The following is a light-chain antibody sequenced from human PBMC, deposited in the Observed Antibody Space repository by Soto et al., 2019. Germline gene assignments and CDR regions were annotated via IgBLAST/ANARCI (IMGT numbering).Light chain of an antibody. V-gene: IGKV1-39*01. CDR3: QQSYR. J-gene: IGKJ2*01. CDR1: QSISSY. CDR2: AAS. Sequence: DIQMTQSPSSLSASVGDRVTITCRASQSISSYLNWYQQKPGKDPKLLIYAASSLQSGVSSRFSGSGSGTDFTLTISSLQPEDFATYYCQQSYRFGQGTKLEIK.